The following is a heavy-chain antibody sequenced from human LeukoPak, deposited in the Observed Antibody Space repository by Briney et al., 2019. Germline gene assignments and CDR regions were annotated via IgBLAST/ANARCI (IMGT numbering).Heavy chain of an antibody. Sequence: ASVKVSCKASGYTFTSYGITWVRQAPGQGLEWMGWISAYNGNKNYAQELKGRVTMTTDTSTSTAYMEVRSLRSDDTAVYYCARDLSVAGTVGFDPWGQGTLVIVSS. CDR3: ARDLSVAGTVGFDP. CDR2: ISAYNGNK. CDR1: GYTFTSYG. V-gene: IGHV1-18*01. D-gene: IGHD6-19*01. J-gene: IGHJ5*02.